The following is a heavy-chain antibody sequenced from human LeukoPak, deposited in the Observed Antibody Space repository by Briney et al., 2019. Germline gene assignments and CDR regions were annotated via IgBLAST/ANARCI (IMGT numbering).Heavy chain of an antibody. J-gene: IGHJ4*02. Sequence: SVKVSCKASGGTFSSYAISWVRQAPGQGLEWMGGIIPIFGTANYAQKFQGRVTMTTDTSTSTAYMELRSLRSDDTAVYYCARDEMLQYTYYFDYWGQGTLVTVSS. D-gene: IGHD4-11*01. CDR2: IIPIFGTA. CDR3: ARDEMLQYTYYFDY. CDR1: GGTFSSYA. V-gene: IGHV1-69*05.